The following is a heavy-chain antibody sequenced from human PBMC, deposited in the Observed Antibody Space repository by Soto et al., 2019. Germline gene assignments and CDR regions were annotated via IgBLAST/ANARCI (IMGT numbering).Heavy chain of an antibody. J-gene: IGHJ5*02. Sequence: RRLSCAASGFTFSSYWMHWVRQAPGKGLVWVSRINSDGSSTSYADSVKGRFTISRDNAKNTLYLQMNSLRAEDTAVYYCARDHYYDSSGYYHNNWFAPWGQGTLVTVS. D-gene: IGHD3-22*01. CDR1: GFTFSSYW. CDR2: INSDGSST. CDR3: ARDHYYDSSGYYHNNWFAP. V-gene: IGHV3-74*01.